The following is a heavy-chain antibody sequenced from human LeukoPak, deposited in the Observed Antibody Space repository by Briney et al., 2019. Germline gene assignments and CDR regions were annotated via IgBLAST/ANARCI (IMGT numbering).Heavy chain of an antibody. CDR1: GFTFSSYD. V-gene: IGHV3-13*01. CDR3: ARGMNTAMVTDAFDI. D-gene: IGHD5-18*01. CDR2: IGTAGDT. Sequence: GGSLRLSCAASGFTFSSYDMHWVRQATGKGLEWVSAIGTAGDTYYPGSVKGRFTISRENAKNSLYLQMNSLRAEDTAVYHCARGMNTAMVTDAFDIWGQGTMVTVSS. J-gene: IGHJ3*02.